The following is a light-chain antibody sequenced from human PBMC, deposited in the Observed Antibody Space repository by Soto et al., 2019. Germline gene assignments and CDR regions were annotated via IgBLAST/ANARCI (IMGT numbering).Light chain of an antibody. CDR3: QQYANSPLT. CDR2: GAS. V-gene: IGKV3-20*01. Sequence: EIVLTQSPGTLSLSPGERATLSCRASQSVSSSYLAWYQQKPGQAPRLLIYGASSRATGIPDRFSGSGSGTDFTLTISRLEPEDFAVFYCQQYANSPLTFGQGTKAEIK. CDR1: QSVSSSY. J-gene: IGKJ1*01.